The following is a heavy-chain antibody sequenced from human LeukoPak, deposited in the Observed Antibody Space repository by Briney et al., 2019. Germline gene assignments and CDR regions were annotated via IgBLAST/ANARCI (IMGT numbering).Heavy chain of an antibody. CDR2: IYYSGST. J-gene: IGHJ6*03. D-gene: IGHD3-3*01. Sequence: SETLSLTCTVSGGSISSYYWSWIWQPPGKGLEWIGYIYYSGSTNYNPSLKSRVTISVDTSKNQFSLKLSSVTAADTAVYYCARGIFGVVIPSYYYYYYMDVWGKGTTVTVSS. V-gene: IGHV4-59*01. CDR1: GGSISSYY. CDR3: ARGIFGVVIPSYYYYYYMDV.